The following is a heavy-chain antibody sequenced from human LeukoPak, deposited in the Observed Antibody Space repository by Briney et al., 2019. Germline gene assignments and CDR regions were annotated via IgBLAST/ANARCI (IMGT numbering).Heavy chain of an antibody. CDR3: ARRCFDS. V-gene: IGHV3-23*01. Sequence: GGSLRLSCAASGFTFSSYAMSWVRQAPGKGLAWVSAISGSGASTYYADFVKGRFIISRDHSKNTLYLQMNSLRAEDTAVYYCARRCFDSWGQGTLVTVSS. J-gene: IGHJ4*02. CDR2: ISGSGAST. CDR1: GFTFSSYA.